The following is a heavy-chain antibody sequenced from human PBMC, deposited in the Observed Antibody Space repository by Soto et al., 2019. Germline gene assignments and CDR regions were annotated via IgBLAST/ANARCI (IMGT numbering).Heavy chain of an antibody. CDR2: ISYDGNNK. CDR1: GFTFSSYG. Sequence: ESWGGVVQPGRSLRLSCAASGFTFSSYGMHWVRQAPGKGLQWVAVISYDGNNKYYADSVKGRFTISRDNSKNTLYLQMNSLRAEDTAVYYCAKSVYNWNDGFFDYWGQGTLVTVSS. D-gene: IGHD1-1*01. J-gene: IGHJ4*02. V-gene: IGHV3-30*18. CDR3: AKSVYNWNDGFFDY.